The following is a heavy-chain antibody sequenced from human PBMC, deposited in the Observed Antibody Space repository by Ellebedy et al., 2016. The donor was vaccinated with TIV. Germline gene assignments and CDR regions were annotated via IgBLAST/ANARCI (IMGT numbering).Heavy chain of an antibody. Sequence: PGGSLRLSCAASGFTFSSYGMNWVRQAPGKGLEWVSYISSSSSTVHYADSVQGRFIVSRDNAKNLLFLQMNSLRAEDTAVYYCARDPLRLTGYTTSWCDFWGQGTLVTVSS. CDR1: GFTFSSYG. CDR2: ISSSSSTV. D-gene: IGHD6-13*01. J-gene: IGHJ5*01. V-gene: IGHV3-48*04. CDR3: ARDPLRLTGYTTSWCDF.